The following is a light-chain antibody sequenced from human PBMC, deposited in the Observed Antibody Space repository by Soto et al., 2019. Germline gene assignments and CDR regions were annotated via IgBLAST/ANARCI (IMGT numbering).Light chain of an antibody. Sequence: EVVLTQSPATLSVSPGERATLSCRASQSVVTNLVWYQQKPGQSPRLLIHGASTRATGIPARFSGSGSGTEFTLTISSLQSEDFAVYYCQQYNNWPQTFGQGTRWIS. V-gene: IGKV3-15*01. CDR1: QSVVTN. CDR3: QQYNNWPQT. J-gene: IGKJ1*01. CDR2: GAS.